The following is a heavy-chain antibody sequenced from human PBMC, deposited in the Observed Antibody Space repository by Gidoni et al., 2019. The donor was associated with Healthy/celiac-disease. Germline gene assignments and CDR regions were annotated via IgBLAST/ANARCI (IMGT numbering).Heavy chain of an antibody. CDR3: AHSYYLYGSGSYWSY. CDR2: IYWDDDK. J-gene: IGHJ4*02. Sequence: QITLKESGPTRVKPTQTLTLTCTFSGLSLSTSAVGVGWIGQPPGKALEWLVLIYWDDDKRYSPSLKSRLTITKDTSKNQVVLTMTNMDPVDTATYYCAHSYYLYGSGSYWSYWGQGTLVTVSS. D-gene: IGHD3-10*01. V-gene: IGHV2-5*02. CDR1: GLSLSTSAVG.